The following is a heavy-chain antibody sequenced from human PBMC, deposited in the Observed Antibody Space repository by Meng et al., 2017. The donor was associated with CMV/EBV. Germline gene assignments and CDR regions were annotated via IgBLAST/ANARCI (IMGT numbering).Heavy chain of an antibody. V-gene: IGHV4-59*01. CDR3: ARGVSYGSFYYYGMDV. D-gene: IGHD5-18*01. J-gene: IGHJ6*02. CDR2: IYYSGST. CDR1: GGSISSYY. Sequence: SETLSLTCTVSGGSISSYYWSWIRQPPGKGLEWIGYIYYSGSTNYNPSLKSRVTISVDTSKKQFSLRLSSVTAADTAVYYCARGVSYGSFYYYGMDVWGQGTTVTVSS.